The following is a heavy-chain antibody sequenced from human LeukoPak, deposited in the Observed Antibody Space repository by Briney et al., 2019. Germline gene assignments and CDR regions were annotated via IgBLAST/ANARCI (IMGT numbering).Heavy chain of an antibody. D-gene: IGHD3-10*01. J-gene: IGHJ4*02. CDR3: ASLAQGYYGSGSYPGY. CDR2: IIPIFGTA. Sequence: SVKVSCKASGGTFSSYAISWVRQAPGQGLEWMGGIIPIFGTANYAQKFQGRVTITTDESTSTAYMELSSLRSEDTAVHYCASLAQGYYGSGSYPGYWGQGTLVTVSS. V-gene: IGHV1-69*05. CDR1: GGTFSSYA.